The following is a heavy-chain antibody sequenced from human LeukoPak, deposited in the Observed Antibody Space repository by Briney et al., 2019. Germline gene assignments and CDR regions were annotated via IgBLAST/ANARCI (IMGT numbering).Heavy chain of an antibody. CDR3: AREQMEMATLGWFDP. D-gene: IGHD5-24*01. Sequence: GASVKVSCKASGYTFTGYYMHWVRQAPGQGLEWMGWINPNSGGTNYAQKFQGRVTMTRDTSITTAYMELSRLRSDDTAVYYCAREQMEMATLGWFDPWGQGTLVTVSS. J-gene: IGHJ5*02. CDR1: GYTFTGYY. CDR2: INPNSGGT. V-gene: IGHV1-2*02.